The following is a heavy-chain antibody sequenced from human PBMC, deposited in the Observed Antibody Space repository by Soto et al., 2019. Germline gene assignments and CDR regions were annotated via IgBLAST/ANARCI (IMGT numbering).Heavy chain of an antibody. CDR2: ICNSGTT. CDR3: ACGGSKIVSTEIYMLF. J-gene: IGHJ6*03. Sequence: SETLCLRYTGSGGIIRSYCWTWFRQPPGEGLEWIGCICNSGTTNYNPSLKSRVAISIDSQKSQFSLQLSSVTVADTAFYYCACGGSKIVSTEIYMLFWRNATTV. D-gene: IGHD3-10*01. V-gene: IGHV4-59*03. CDR1: GGIIRSYC.